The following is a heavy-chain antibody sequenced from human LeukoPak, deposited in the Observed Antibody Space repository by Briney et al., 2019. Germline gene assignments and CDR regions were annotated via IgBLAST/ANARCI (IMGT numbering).Heavy chain of an antibody. CDR2: IYYSGST. V-gene: IGHV4-59*01. J-gene: IGHJ6*03. Sequence: SETLSLTCTVSGGSISSYYWSWIRQPPGEGPEWIGYIYYSGSTNYNPSLKSRVTISVDTSKNQFSLKLGSVTAADTAVYYCARTTEGYCSRTSCYGGDYYYYMDVWGKGTTVTVSS. CDR1: GGSISSYY. D-gene: IGHD2-2*01. CDR3: ARTTEGYCSRTSCYGGDYYYYMDV.